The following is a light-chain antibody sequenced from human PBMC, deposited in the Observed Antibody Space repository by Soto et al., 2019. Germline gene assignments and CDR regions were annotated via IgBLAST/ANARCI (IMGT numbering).Light chain of an antibody. J-gene: IGKJ1*01. CDR1: QSVSSSY. V-gene: IGKV3-20*01. CDR3: HQYDTSPKT. CDR2: GVS. Sequence: EIVLTQSPGTLSLSPGERATLSCRASQSVSSSYLAWYQHKPGQAPRLLIYGVSSRATGIPDRFSGSGSGTHFTLTISRLEPEDFAVYYCHQYDTSPKTFGQGTKVDIK.